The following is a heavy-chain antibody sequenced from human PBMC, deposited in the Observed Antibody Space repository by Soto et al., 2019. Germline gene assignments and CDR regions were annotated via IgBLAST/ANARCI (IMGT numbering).Heavy chain of an antibody. CDR1: GGSISSGGYY. J-gene: IGHJ1*01. Sequence: SETLSLTCTVSGGSISSGGYYWSWIRQHPGKGLEWIGYIYYSGSTYYNPSLKSRVTISVDTSKNQFSLKLSSVTAADTAVYYCARVPKYYDFWSGYYNEYFQHWGQGTLVTVSS. V-gene: IGHV4-31*03. CDR3: ARVPKYYDFWSGYYNEYFQH. CDR2: IYYSGST. D-gene: IGHD3-3*01.